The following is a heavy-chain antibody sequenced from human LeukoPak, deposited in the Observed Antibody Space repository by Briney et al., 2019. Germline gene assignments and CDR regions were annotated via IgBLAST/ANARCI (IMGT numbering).Heavy chain of an antibody. CDR3: SRGRDGNYFDY. CDR1: GFTFSDLY. V-gene: IGHV3-72*01. Sequence: PGRSLRLSCAVSGFTFSDLYIDWIRQAPGKGLEWVGRSGNRISSYTTEYAASVKGRFTISRDDSKNSLLLQMNSLKSEDTAVYYCSRGRDGNYFDYWGQGTLVTVSS. J-gene: IGHJ4*02. CDR2: SGNRISSYTT.